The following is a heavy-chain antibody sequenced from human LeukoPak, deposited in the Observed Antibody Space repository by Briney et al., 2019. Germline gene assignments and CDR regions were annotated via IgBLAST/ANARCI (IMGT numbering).Heavy chain of an antibody. J-gene: IGHJ4*02. CDR1: GGTFSSYA. Sequence: ASVKVSCKASGGTFSSYAISWVRQAPGQGLEWMGGIIPIFGTANYAQKFQGRVTITADKSTSTAYMELSSLRSEDTAVYYCARDNDYVWGSYRYPGYWGQGTLVTVPS. D-gene: IGHD3-16*02. CDR2: IIPIFGTA. CDR3: ARDNDYVWGSYRYPGY. V-gene: IGHV1-69*06.